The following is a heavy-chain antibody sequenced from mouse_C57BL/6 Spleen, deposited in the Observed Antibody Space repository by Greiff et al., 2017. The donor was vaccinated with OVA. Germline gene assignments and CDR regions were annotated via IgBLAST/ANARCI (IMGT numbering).Heavy chain of an antibody. J-gene: IGHJ4*01. Sequence: QVQLQQSGAELVRPGASVKLSCKASGYTFTDYYINWVKQRPGQGLEWIARIYPGSGNTYYNEKFKGKATLTAEKSSSTAYMQLSSLTSEDSAVYFCAREGFTTVVDAMDYWGQGTSVTVSS. V-gene: IGHV1-76*01. CDR2: IYPGSGNT. CDR1: GYTFTDYY. D-gene: IGHD1-1*01. CDR3: AREGFTTVVDAMDY.